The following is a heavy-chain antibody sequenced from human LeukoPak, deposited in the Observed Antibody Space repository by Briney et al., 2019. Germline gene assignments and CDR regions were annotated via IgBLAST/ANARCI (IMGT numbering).Heavy chain of an antibody. J-gene: IGHJ4*02. V-gene: IGHV3-23*01. CDR3: ARMLDFWSGPDY. CDR2: ISGSGGNT. Sequence: PGGSLRLSCAASGFTFRSYAMNWVRQAPGKGLEWVSAISGSGGNTYYADSVKGRFTISRDNSKNTLFLQMNSLRAEDTAVYYCARMLDFWSGPDYWGQGTLVTVSS. D-gene: IGHD3-3*01. CDR1: GFTFRSYA.